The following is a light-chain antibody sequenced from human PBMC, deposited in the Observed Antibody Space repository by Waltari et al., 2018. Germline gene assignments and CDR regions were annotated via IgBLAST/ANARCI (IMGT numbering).Light chain of an antibody. CDR1: QTVISH. J-gene: IGKJ2*01. V-gene: IGKV3-15*01. Sequence: EIVMTQSPATLSVSPGETATLSCRASQTVISHLAWYQQKPGQAPRLLIYDASTRATGIPARFSGSGSGTEFTLTISSLQSEDFAVYYCQQYDNWPPYTFGQGTKLEIK. CDR2: DAS. CDR3: QQYDNWPPYT.